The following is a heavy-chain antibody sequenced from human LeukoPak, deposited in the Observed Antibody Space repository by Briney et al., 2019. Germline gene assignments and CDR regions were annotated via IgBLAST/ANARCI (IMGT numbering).Heavy chain of an antibody. J-gene: IGHJ4*02. CDR2: ISYDGSNK. D-gene: IGHD1-26*01. CDR3: ARGRGGTYGSDYFDY. Sequence: PGGSLRLSCAASGFTFSSYGMHWVRQAPGKGLEWVAVISYDGSNKYYADSVKGRFTISRDNSKNTLYLQMNSLRAEDTAVYYCARGRGGTYGSDYFDYWGQGTLVTVSS. CDR1: GFTFSSYG. V-gene: IGHV3-30*03.